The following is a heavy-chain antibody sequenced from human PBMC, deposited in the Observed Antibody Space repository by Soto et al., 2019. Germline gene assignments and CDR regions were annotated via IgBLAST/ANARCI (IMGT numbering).Heavy chain of an antibody. Sequence: PGGSLRLSCAASGFTFSDYYMSWIRQAPGKGLEWVSYISSSSSYTNYADSVKGRFTISRDNAKSSLYLQMNSLRAEDTAVYYCAREYSSSTPYDAFDIWGQGPMVTVSS. V-gene: IGHV3-11*06. CDR3: AREYSSSTPYDAFDI. J-gene: IGHJ3*02. CDR1: GFTFSDYY. D-gene: IGHD6-6*01. CDR2: ISSSSSYT.